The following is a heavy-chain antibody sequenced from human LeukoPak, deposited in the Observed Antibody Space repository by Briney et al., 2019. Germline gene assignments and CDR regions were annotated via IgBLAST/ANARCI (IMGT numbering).Heavy chain of an antibody. Sequence: QTGGSLRLSCAASGFTFSSYEMNWVRQAPGKGLEWVSYISSSGSTIYYADSVKGRFTISRDNAKNSLYLQMNSLRAEDTAVYYCARVGIYYDGSGYQYYYYYYMDVWGKGTTVTISS. J-gene: IGHJ6*03. CDR2: ISSSGSTI. D-gene: IGHD3-22*01. V-gene: IGHV3-48*03. CDR3: ARVGIYYDGSGYQYYYYYYMDV. CDR1: GFTFSSYE.